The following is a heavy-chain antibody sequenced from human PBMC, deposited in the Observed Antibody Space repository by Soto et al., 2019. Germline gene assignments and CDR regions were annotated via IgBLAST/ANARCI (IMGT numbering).Heavy chain of an antibody. Sequence: EVQLVESGGGLVQPGRSLRLSCAASGFTFDDYAMHWVRQAPGKGLEWVSGISWNSGSMGYADSVKGRFTISRDNAKNSLYLQMNSLRAEDTALYYCAKANVEQWLGLWYFDLWGRGTLVTVSS. CDR2: ISWNSGSM. CDR1: GFTFDDYA. D-gene: IGHD6-19*01. V-gene: IGHV3-9*01. CDR3: AKANVEQWLGLWYFDL. J-gene: IGHJ2*01.